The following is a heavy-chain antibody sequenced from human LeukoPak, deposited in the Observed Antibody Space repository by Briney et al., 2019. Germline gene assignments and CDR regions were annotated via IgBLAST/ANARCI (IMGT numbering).Heavy chain of an antibody. V-gene: IGHV4-39*07. CDR3: AREERRSSGAFDI. J-gene: IGHJ3*02. D-gene: IGHD1-1*01. CDR2: IYYSGST. CDR1: GGSISSSSYY. Sequence: PSETLSLTCTVSGGSISSSSYYWGWIRQPPGKGLEWIGSIYYSGSTYYNPSLKSRVTISVDTSKNQFSLKLSSVTAADTAVYYCAREERRSSGAFDIWGQGTMVTVSS.